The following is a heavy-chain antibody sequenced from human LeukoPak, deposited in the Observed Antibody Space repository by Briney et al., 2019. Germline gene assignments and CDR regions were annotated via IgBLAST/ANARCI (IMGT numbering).Heavy chain of an antibody. D-gene: IGHD6-19*01. Sequence: SETLSLTCTVSGGSISSSSYYWGWIRQPPGKGLEWIGSIYYSGSTYYNPSLKSRVTISVDTSKNQFSLKLSSVAAADTAVYYCARAGQQWLGTNWFDPWGQGTLVTVSS. V-gene: IGHV4-39*07. CDR2: IYYSGST. CDR3: ARAGQQWLGTNWFDP. J-gene: IGHJ5*02. CDR1: GGSISSSSYY.